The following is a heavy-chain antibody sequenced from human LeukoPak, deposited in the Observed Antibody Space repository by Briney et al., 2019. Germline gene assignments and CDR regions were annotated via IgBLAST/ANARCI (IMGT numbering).Heavy chain of an antibody. CDR1: GFNFDDYG. CDR2: ISWNGGST. J-gene: IGHJ4*02. V-gene: IGHV3-20*04. D-gene: IGHD1-26*01. Sequence: PGGSLTLPCAASGFNFDDYGMTWVRQAPGEGLEWVSGISWNGGSTGYVDSVKGRFTISRDNANNSLYLQMNSLRGEDTALYYCARGSGSYSTYFDFWGQGTLVTVSS. CDR3: ARGSGSYSTYFDF.